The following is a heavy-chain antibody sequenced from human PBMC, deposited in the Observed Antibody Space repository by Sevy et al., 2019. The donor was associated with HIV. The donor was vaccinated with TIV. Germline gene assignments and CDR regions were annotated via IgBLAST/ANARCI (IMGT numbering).Heavy chain of an antibody. J-gene: IGHJ4*02. CDR3: AKDPPRGWSSGWYSDY. CDR2: ISGSGGST. D-gene: IGHD6-19*01. Sequence: GGFLRLSCAASGFTFSSYAMSWVRQAPGKGLEWVSAISGSGGSTYYADSVKGRFTISRANSKNTLYLQMNSLRAEDTAVYYCAKDPPRGWSSGWYSDYWGQGTLVTVSS. CDR1: GFTFSSYA. V-gene: IGHV3-23*01.